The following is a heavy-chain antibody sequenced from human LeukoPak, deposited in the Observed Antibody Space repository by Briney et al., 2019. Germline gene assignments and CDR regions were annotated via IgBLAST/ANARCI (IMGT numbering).Heavy chain of an antibody. CDR2: IKQDGSEK. CDR1: GFTFSSYW. CDR3: AMYDSSGYYFDY. J-gene: IGHJ4*02. V-gene: IGHV3-7*01. D-gene: IGHD3-22*01. Sequence: GGSLRLSCAASGFTFSSYWMSWVRQAPGKGLDWVANIKQDGSEKYYVDSVKGRFTISRDNAKNSLYLQMNSLRAEDTAVYYCAMYDSSGYYFDYWGQGTLVTVSS.